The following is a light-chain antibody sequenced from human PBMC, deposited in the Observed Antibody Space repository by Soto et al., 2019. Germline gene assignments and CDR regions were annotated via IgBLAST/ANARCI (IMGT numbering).Light chain of an antibody. CDR3: QQYGSSLWT. CDR1: QSVSSSY. CDR2: GAS. V-gene: IGKV3-20*01. Sequence: EIVLTQSPGTLSLSPGERATLSCRASQSVSSSYLAWYQQKPGQDPRLLIYGASSRATGISDRFSGSGSGTDFTLTISRMEPEDCAVYYCQQYGSSLWTFGQGTKVEIK. J-gene: IGKJ1*01.